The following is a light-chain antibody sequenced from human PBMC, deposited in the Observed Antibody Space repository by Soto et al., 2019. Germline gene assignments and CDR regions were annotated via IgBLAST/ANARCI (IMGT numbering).Light chain of an antibody. J-gene: IGLJ2*01. CDR2: EVS. CDR3: SSPSNDSTLV. CDR1: GSDIGAYNF. V-gene: IGLV2-14*01. Sequence: QSVLTQPASVSGSPGQSITISCTGTGSDIGAYNFVSWYQQHPGRAPKLMIFEVSNRPSGVSYRFSGSKSGNTASLTISWLQGEDEATYSCSSPSNDSTLVFGGGTKLTVL.